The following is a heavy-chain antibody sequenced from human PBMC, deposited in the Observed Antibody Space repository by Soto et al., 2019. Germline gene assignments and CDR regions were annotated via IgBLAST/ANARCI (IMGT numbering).Heavy chain of an antibody. CDR1: GFTFSDYY. CDR2: ISSSGSTI. CDR3: ARADYGDWFERRYYFDY. J-gene: IGHJ4*02. D-gene: IGHD4-17*01. Sequence: GGSLRLSCAASGFTFSDYYMSWIRQAPGKGLEWVSYISSSGSTIYYADSGKGLFPNSRDNAKNSLYLQMNSLRAEDTAVYYCARADYGDWFERRYYFDYWGQGTLVTVSS. V-gene: IGHV3-11*01.